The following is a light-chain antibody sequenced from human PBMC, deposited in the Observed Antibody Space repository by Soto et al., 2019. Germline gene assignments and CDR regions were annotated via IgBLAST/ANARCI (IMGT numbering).Light chain of an antibody. J-gene: IGKJ5*01. CDR2: DTS. V-gene: IGKV3-11*01. CDR1: QSVSMY. Sequence: EIVLTQSPATLSLSPGETAALSCRASQSVSMYLAWYQQRPGQAPRLLIYDTSNRTTGIPARFSARGFGTDLTLIISNLEPEDSAVYYCQHRSNWPPITFGQGTRLEIK. CDR3: QHRSNWPPIT.